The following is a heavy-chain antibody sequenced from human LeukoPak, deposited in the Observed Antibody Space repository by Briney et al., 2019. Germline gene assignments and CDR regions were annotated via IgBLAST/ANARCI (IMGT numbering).Heavy chain of an antibody. CDR1: GFPFRDYA. CDR2: ITGSGGTT. V-gene: IGHV3-23*01. CDR3: AKDRGALKNYFDY. D-gene: IGHD4-17*01. Sequence: GGSLRLSCAASGFPFRDYAMNWVRQTPGKGLEWVSAITGSGGTTYYADSVKDRFTISRDNSKNTLYLQMNSLRAEDTAVYYCAKDRGALKNYFDYWGQGTLVTVSS. J-gene: IGHJ4*02.